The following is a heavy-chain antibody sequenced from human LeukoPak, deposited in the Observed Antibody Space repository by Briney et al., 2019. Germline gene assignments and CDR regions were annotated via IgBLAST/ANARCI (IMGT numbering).Heavy chain of an antibody. J-gene: IGHJ4*02. D-gene: IGHD6-19*01. CDR3: AKDGAVPYYFDY. Sequence: TGGSLRLSCAASGFTFSSYDMHWVRQAAGKGLEWVSAIGTAGDTYYPGSVKGRFTISRENAKNSLYLQMNSLRAGDTALYYCAKDGAVPYYFDYWGQGTLVTVSS. CDR2: IGTAGDT. V-gene: IGHV3-13*01. CDR1: GFTFSSYD.